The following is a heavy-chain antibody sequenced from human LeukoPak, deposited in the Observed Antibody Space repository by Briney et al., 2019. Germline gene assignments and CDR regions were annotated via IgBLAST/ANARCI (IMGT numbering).Heavy chain of an antibody. CDR2: ISGSVGST. D-gene: IGHD2-2*03. J-gene: IGHJ5*02. CDR3: AKEQVDSVVVPAAINWFDP. V-gene: IGHV3-23*01. CDR1: GFTFSSYA. Sequence: GGSLRLSCAASGFTFSSYAMSWVRQAPGKGVGWVSAISGSVGSTYYADSVKGRFTISRDNSKNTLYLQKNSLRAEDTAVYYCAKEQVDSVVVPAAINWFDPWGQGTLVTVSS.